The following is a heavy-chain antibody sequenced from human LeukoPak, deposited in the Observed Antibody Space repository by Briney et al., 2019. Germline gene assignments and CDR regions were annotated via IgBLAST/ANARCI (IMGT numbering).Heavy chain of an antibody. Sequence: GGSLRLSCAASGFTVSSNHMSWVRQAPGKGLEWVSVIYSGGSTYYADSVKGRFTISRDNSKNTLYLQMNSLRAEDTAVYYCAREVGATNFDYWGQGTLVTVSS. V-gene: IGHV3-66*01. D-gene: IGHD1-26*01. J-gene: IGHJ4*02. CDR2: IYSGGST. CDR3: AREVGATNFDY. CDR1: GFTVSSNH.